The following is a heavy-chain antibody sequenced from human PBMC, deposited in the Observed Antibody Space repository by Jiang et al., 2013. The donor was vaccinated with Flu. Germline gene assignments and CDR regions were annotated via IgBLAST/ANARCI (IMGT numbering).Heavy chain of an antibody. D-gene: IGHD3-10*01. Sequence: SGINWNGGSAGYADSVKGRFTISRDNAKNSLYLQMNSLRVEDTALYYCASLDYYGPGSFPDYWGQGMLVTVSS. CDR3: ASLDYYGPGSFPDY. V-gene: IGHV3-20*03. CDR2: INWNGGSA. J-gene: IGHJ4*02.